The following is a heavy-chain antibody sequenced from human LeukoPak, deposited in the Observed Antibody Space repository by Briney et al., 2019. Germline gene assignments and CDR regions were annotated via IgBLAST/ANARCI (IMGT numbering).Heavy chain of an antibody. V-gene: IGHV4-34*01. D-gene: IGHD4-17*01. J-gene: IGHJ3*02. CDR1: GGSFSGYY. Sequence: SETLSLTCAVYGGSFSGYYWSWIRQPPGKGLEWIGEINHSGSTNYNPSLKSRVTISVDTSKNQFSLKLSSVTAADTAVYYCARVRQTRVTTLDAFDIWGQGTMVTVSS. CDR2: INHSGST. CDR3: ARVRQTRVTTLDAFDI.